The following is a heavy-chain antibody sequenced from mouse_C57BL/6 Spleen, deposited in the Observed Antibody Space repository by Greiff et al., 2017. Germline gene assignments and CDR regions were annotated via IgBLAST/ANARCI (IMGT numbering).Heavy chain of an antibody. CDR2: IDPENGDT. D-gene: IGHD1-1*01. CDR3: TTLGVTTVVDAAY. J-gene: IGHJ3*01. Sequence: VQLQQSGAELVRPGASVKLSCTASGFNIKDDYMHWVKQRPEQGLEWIGWIDPENGDTEYASKFQGKATITADTSSNTAYLQLSSLTSEDTAVYYCTTLGVTTVVDAAYWGQGTLVTVSA. CDR1: GFNIKDDY. V-gene: IGHV14-4*01.